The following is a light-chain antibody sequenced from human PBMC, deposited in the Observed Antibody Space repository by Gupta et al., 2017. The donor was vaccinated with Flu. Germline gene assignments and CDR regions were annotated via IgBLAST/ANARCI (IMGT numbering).Light chain of an antibody. V-gene: IGKV3-20*01. CDR2: GAS. CDR1: QSVASY. Sequence: EIVLTQSPGTLSLSPGEGATLSCRASQSVASYLAWYQQKTGQAPRLLIYGASSRATGIPDRFSGSGSGTDFRLTISRLEPEDFAVYYWQHDCTSHTFGQGTKMEIK. CDR3: QHDCTSHT. J-gene: IGKJ2*01.